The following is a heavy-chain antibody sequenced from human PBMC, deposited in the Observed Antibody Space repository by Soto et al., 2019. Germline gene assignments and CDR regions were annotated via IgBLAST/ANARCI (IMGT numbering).Heavy chain of an antibody. CDR3: ASASTGSYISWFDP. Sequence: QVQLVESGGGVVQPGRSLRLSCAASGFTFSSYGMHWVRQAPGKGLEGVAVIWYDGSNKYYADSVKGRFTISRDNSKNTLYLQMNSLRAEDTAVYYCASASTGSYISWFDPWGQGTLVTVSS. V-gene: IGHV3-33*01. J-gene: IGHJ5*02. CDR2: IWYDGSNK. D-gene: IGHD3-10*01. CDR1: GFTFSSYG.